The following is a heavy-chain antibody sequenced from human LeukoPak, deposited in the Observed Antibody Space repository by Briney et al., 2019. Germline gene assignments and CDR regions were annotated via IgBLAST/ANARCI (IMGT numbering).Heavy chain of an antibody. CDR3: ARAYSSGSDRFDY. V-gene: IGHV1-2*06. D-gene: IGHD6-19*01. CDR2: INPNSGGT. Sequence: ASVKVSCKASRYTFTGYYIHWVRQAPGQGLEWMGRINPNSGGTDYAQKFQGRVTMTRDTSIRTAYMEVSRLRADDTAVYHCARAYSSGSDRFDYWGQGTLVTVSP. CDR1: RYTFTGYY. J-gene: IGHJ4*02.